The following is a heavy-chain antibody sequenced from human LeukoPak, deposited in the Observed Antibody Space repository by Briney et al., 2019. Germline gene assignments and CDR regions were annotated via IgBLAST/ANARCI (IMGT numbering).Heavy chain of an antibody. CDR3: AKXGXPRFGLFXVVXXFXP. V-gene: IGHV3-30*02. CDR2: IRYDGSNK. D-gene: IGHD3-3*01. CDR1: GFTFSSYG. J-gene: IGHJ5*02. Sequence: PGGSLRLSCAASGFTFSSYGMHWVRQAPAKGLEWVAFIRYDGSNKYYADSVKGRFTISRDNSKNTLYLQMNSLRAEDTAVYYCAKXGXPRFGLFXVVXXFXPWGQX.